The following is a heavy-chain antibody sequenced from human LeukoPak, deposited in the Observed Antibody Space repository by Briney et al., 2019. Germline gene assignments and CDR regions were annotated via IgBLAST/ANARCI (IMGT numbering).Heavy chain of an antibody. CDR1: GFTFGDYA. Sequence: PGGSLRLSCTASGFTFGDYAMSWVRQAPGKGLEWVGFIRSKAYGGTTGYAASVKGRLTISRDDSKSIAYLQMNSLKTEDTAVYYCSYDFWSGYYPSLDYWGQGTLVTVSS. V-gene: IGHV3-49*04. J-gene: IGHJ4*02. D-gene: IGHD3-3*01. CDR3: SYDFWSGYYPSLDY. CDR2: IRSKAYGGTT.